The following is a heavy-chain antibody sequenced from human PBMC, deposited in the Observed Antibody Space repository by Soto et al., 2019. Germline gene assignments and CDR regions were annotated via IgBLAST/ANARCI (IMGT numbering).Heavy chain of an antibody. V-gene: IGHV1-8*01. D-gene: IGHD6-6*01. CDR2: LNPYNGNT. CDR1: GYTFTSHD. J-gene: IGHJ4*02. Sequence: QVQLVQSGTEVKTPGASVKVSCKAYGYTFTSHDLNWVRHATGPGLAWMGWLNPYNGNTAYAQTLQGRVTMTWNATTGTVYLERSRRRAEDTAMYYWARVSSIAARRSFDSWGQGTLVTVSS. CDR3: ARVSSIAARRSFDS.